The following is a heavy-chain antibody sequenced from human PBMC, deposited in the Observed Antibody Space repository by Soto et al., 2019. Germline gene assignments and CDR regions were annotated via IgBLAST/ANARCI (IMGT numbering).Heavy chain of an antibody. Sequence: SEILCLPYTVSWGTIIGYYCSWIRQPPGKGLEWIGYIYYSGSTYYNPSLKSRVTISVDTSKNQFSLKLSSVTAADTAVYYCARLYGDYDYWGQGTLVTVSS. V-gene: IGHV4-59*04. D-gene: IGHD4-17*01. J-gene: IGHJ4*02. CDR3: ARLYGDYDY. CDR1: WGTIIGYY. CDR2: IYYSGST.